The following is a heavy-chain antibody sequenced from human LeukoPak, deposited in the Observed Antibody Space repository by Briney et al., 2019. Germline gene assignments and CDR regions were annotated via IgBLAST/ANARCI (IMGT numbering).Heavy chain of an antibody. D-gene: IGHD3-22*01. Sequence: PSETLSLTCTVSGGSISSSSYYWGWIRQPPGKGLEWIGSIYYSGSTYYNPALKSRVTISVDTSKNQFFLKLSSVTAADTAVYYCARRDSSGYYRTNWFDPWGQGTLVTVPS. V-gene: IGHV4-39*01. CDR2: IYYSGST. CDR1: GGSISSSSYY. CDR3: ARRDSSGYYRTNWFDP. J-gene: IGHJ5*02.